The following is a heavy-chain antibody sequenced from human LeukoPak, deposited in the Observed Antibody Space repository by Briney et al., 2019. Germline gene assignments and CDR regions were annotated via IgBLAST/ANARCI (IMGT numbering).Heavy chain of an antibody. D-gene: IGHD6-13*01. CDR1: GYSFTNYW. V-gene: IGHV5-51*01. CDR3: ARLTSSWSFDY. CDR2: ISPDGSDT. Sequence: GESLKISCKGSGYSFTNYWIGWVRQMPGKGLEWMGIISPDGSDTRYSPSFQGQVTISADKSITTAYLQWSSLKASDTAMYYCARLTSSWSFDYWGQGTQVTVSS. J-gene: IGHJ4*02.